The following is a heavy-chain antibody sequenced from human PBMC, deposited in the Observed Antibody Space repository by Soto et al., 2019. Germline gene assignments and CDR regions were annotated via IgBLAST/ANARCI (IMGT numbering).Heavy chain of an antibody. CDR2: ISGSGVST. D-gene: IGHD6-6*01. CDR1: GCTLSSYA. V-gene: IGHV3-23*01. J-gene: IGHJ4*02. CDR3: AKDRERIATRSIDY. Sequence: EVQLLESGGGLVQPGGSLRLSCAASGCTLSSYAMSWVRQAPGKGLEWVSGISGSGVSTYYADSVKGRFTISRDNSKSRLYLQMNSLRAEDTAVYYCAKDRERIATRSIDYWGQGTLVTVSS.